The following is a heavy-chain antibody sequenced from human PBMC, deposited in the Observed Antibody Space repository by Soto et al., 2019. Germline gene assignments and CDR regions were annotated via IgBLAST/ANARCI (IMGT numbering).Heavy chain of an antibody. CDR3: ARDGRYSYMAV. J-gene: IGHJ6*03. V-gene: IGHV4-31*03. Sequence: PSETLSLTCTVSGDSISSGGYYWSWIRQHPGKGLEWIGYIYYSGSTYYNPSLKSRVTISVDTSKNQFSLKLSSVTAADTAVYYCARDGRYSYMAVWGKGTTVPVSS. CDR2: IYYSGST. CDR1: GDSISSGGYY.